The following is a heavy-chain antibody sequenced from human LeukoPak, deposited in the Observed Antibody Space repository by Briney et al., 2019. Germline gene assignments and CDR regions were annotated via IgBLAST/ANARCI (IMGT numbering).Heavy chain of an antibody. J-gene: IGHJ3*02. CDR3: ARSGIQLWLGAFDI. D-gene: IGHD5-18*01. CDR2: ISTSSSYI. Sequence: SGGSLRLSCAASGFTFGSYSVNWVRQAPGKGREWVSSISTSSSYIYYADSVKGRFTISRDNAKNSLYLQMNSLRAEDTAVYYCARSGIQLWLGAFDIWGQGTMVTVSS. V-gene: IGHV3-21*01. CDR1: GFTFGSYS.